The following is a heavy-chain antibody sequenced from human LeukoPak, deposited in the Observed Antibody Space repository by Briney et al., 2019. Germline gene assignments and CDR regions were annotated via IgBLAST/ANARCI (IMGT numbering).Heavy chain of an antibody. CDR3: ARGSFDFYH. CDR1: GGSLNTYY. D-gene: IGHD6-19*01. Sequence: SETLSLTCTVSGGSLNTYYWSWIRQPPGKGLEWIGYIYYSGSTKYNPSLKSRVTISVDTSKNQFSLRLSSVTAADTAVYYCARGSFDFYHWGQGTQVTVSS. J-gene: IGHJ4*02. CDR2: IYYSGST. V-gene: IGHV4-59*08.